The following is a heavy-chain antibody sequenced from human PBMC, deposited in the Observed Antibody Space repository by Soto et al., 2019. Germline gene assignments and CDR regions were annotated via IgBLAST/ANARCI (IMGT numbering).Heavy chain of an antibody. CDR3: AKDRYCSSLSCSSLDS. D-gene: IGHD2-2*01. V-gene: IGHV3-23*01. J-gene: IGHJ4*02. Sequence: EVQLLESGGGLVQPGGSLRLSCVASKFTFDNYAMTWVRQAPGKGLEWVAAISGRIGNTYYADSVKGRFTISRDNSKKTLSLHMDSLRAEDTAVYYCAKDRYCSSLSCSSLDSWGQGTLVTVSS. CDR1: KFTFDNYA. CDR2: ISGRIGNT.